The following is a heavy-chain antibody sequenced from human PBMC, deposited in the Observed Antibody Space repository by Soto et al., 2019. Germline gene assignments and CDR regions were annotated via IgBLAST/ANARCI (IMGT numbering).Heavy chain of an antibody. Sequence: ASETLSLTCAVYGGSFSGYYWSWIRQPPGKGLEWIGEINHSGSTNYNPSLKSRVTISVDTSKNQFSLKLSSVTAADTAVYYCARDMVRGLPFDYWGQGTLVTVSS. D-gene: IGHD3-10*01. J-gene: IGHJ4*02. V-gene: IGHV4-34*01. CDR3: ARDMVRGLPFDY. CDR2: INHSGST. CDR1: GGSFSGYY.